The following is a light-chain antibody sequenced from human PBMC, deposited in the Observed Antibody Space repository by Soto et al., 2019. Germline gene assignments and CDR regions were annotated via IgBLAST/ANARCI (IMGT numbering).Light chain of an antibody. J-gene: IGKJ2*01. CDR1: QSLSSSY. Sequence: EIVMTQSPGTLSLSPGERATLSCRPSQSLSSSYLVWYQQKPGQAPRLLIYAASRMATGITDSFSGSGSATEYTLTISRLEPEDSAVYYCQQQGTFGQGTKLEIK. CDR2: AAS. V-gene: IGKV3-20*01. CDR3: QQQGT.